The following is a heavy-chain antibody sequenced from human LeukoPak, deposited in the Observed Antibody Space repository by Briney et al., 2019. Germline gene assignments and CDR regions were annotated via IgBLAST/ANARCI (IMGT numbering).Heavy chain of an antibody. V-gene: IGHV3-20*04. D-gene: IGHD3-22*01. Sequence: GGSLRLSCAASGFIFSSYGMSWVRQAPGKGLEWVSGINWNGGSTGYADSVKGRFTISRDNGKNSLYLQMNSLRAEDTALYYCARGGDSSGSYFDYWGQGTLVTVSS. CDR3: ARGGDSSGSYFDY. CDR1: GFIFSSYG. CDR2: INWNGGST. J-gene: IGHJ4*02.